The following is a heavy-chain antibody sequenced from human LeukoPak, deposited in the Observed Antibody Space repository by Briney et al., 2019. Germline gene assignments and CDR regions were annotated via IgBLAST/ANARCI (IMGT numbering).Heavy chain of an antibody. V-gene: IGHV3-48*03. CDR1: GFTFSSYE. CDR3: ARGRRGVYNYYYYYYMDV. CDR2: ISSSGSTI. Sequence: GGSLRLSCAASGFTFSSYEMNWVRQAPGKGLEWVSYISSSGSTIYYADSVKGRFTISRDNAKNSLYLQMNSLRAEDTAVYYCARGRRGVYNYYYYYYMDVWGKGTTVTISS. D-gene: IGHD3-10*01. J-gene: IGHJ6*03.